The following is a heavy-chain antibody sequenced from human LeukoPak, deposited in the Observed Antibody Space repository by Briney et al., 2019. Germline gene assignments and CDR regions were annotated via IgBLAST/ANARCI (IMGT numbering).Heavy chain of an antibody. CDR2: IIPIFGTA. D-gene: IGHD6-19*01. J-gene: IGHJ1*01. Sequence: SVKVSCKASGGTFSSYAISWVRQAPGQGLEWMGGIIPIFGTANYAQKFQGRVTITADKSTSTAYMELSSLRSADTAVYYCARGNSSGSKYFQHWGQGTLVTVSS. V-gene: IGHV1-69*06. CDR1: GGTFSSYA. CDR3: ARGNSSGSKYFQH.